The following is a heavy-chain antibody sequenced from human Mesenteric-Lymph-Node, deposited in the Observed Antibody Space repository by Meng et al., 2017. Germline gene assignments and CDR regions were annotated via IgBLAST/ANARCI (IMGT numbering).Heavy chain of an antibody. CDR3: ARNYYFDY. Sequence: QVRLQWSGPGLLKPSQTLSLTCTVSGGSINSGDYYWSWIRQPPGKGLEWIGYIYYTGSTYYSPSLKSRVTISMDTSKNQFSLRLSSVTAADTAVYYCARNYYFDYWGQGTLVTVSS. V-gene: IGHV4-30-4*01. CDR1: GGSINSGDYY. CDR2: IYYTGST. J-gene: IGHJ4*02.